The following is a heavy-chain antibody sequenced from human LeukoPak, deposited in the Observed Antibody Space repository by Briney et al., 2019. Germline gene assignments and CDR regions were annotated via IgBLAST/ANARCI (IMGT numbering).Heavy chain of an antibody. CDR1: GDSVSSNTAV. CDR3: AGPCGTGAVGCSH. CDR2: TYFRSKWYN. Sequence: SQTLSLTCAISGDSVSSNTAVWNWIRQSPSRGLEWLGSTYFRSKWYNDYAVFVKSRLTINPDTSKNQVSLQLNSLTPDDTAVYYCAGPCGTGAVGCSHWGQGTQVTVPS. D-gene: IGHD2-21*01. V-gene: IGHV6-1*01. J-gene: IGHJ4*02.